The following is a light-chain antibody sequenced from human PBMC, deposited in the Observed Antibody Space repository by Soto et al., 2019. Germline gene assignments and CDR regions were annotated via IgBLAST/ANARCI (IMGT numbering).Light chain of an antibody. CDR1: SSDVGDYNY. V-gene: IGLV2-14*01. Sequence: QSALTQPASVSGSPGQSITISCTRTSSDVGDYNYVSWYQQHPDKAPKLMIYEVSNRPSGVSSRFSGSKSGNTASLTISGLQAEDEADYYCSSYTSSGTVVFGGGTKVTVL. CDR2: EVS. CDR3: SSYTSSGTVV. J-gene: IGLJ2*01.